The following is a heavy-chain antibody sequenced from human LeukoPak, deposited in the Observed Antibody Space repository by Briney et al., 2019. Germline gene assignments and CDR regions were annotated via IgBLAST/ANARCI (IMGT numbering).Heavy chain of an antibody. D-gene: IGHD2-15*01. CDR1: GGSISSGSYY. J-gene: IGHJ3*01. V-gene: IGHV4-61*02. CDR3: ARETCSGGSCDAFDF. CDR2: IYTSGST. Sequence: SQTLSLTCTVSGGSISSGSYYWSWIRQPAGKGLEWIGRIYTSGSTNYNPSLKSRVTISVDTSKNQFSLKLSSVTAADTAVYYCARETCSGGSCDAFDFWGRGTMVTVSS.